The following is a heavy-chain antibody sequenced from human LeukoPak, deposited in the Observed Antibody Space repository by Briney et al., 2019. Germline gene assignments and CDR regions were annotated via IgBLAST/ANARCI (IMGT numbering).Heavy chain of an antibody. Sequence: PGGSLRLSCAASGFPFDDYTMHWVRQAPGKGLEWVSLISWDGGSTYYADSVKGRFTISRDNSKNSLYLQMNSLRTEDTALYYCAKDGNWDDAFDIWGQGTMVTVSS. V-gene: IGHV3-43*01. CDR1: GFPFDDYT. CDR2: ISWDGGST. J-gene: IGHJ3*02. D-gene: IGHD7-27*01. CDR3: AKDGNWDDAFDI.